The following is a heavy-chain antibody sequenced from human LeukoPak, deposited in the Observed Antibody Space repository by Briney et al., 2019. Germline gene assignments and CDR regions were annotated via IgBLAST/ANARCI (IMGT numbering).Heavy chain of an antibody. CDR1: GGSISSYY. Sequence: SSETLSLTCTVSGGSISSYYWSWTRQPPGKGLEWIGCIYYSGSTNYNPSLKSRVTISVDTSKNQFSLNPTSVTAADTAVYYCARGRVGGSYWGQGTLVTVSS. D-gene: IGHD2-15*01. CDR3: ARGRVGGSY. CDR2: IYYSGST. J-gene: IGHJ4*02. V-gene: IGHV4-59*01.